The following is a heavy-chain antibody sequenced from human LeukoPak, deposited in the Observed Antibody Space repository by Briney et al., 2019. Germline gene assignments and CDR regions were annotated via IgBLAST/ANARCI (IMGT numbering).Heavy chain of an antibody. J-gene: IGHJ4*02. CDR3: ARDHREDSSGYYAFDY. V-gene: IGHV4-34*01. Sequence: SETLSLTCAVYGGSFSGYYWSWIRQPPGKGLEWIGEINHSGSTNYNPSLKSRVTISVDKSKNQFSLKLSSVTAADTAVYYCARDHREDSSGYYAFDYWGQGTLVTVSS. CDR2: INHSGST. CDR1: GGSFSGYY. D-gene: IGHD3-22*01.